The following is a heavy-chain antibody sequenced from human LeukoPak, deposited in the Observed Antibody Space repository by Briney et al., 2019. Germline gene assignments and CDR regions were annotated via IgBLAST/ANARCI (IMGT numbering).Heavy chain of an antibody. CDR1: GFTFSSYS. Sequence: GGSLRLSGAASGFTFSSYSMNWVRQAPGKGLEWVSSISSSSSYIYYADSVKGRFTISRDNAKNSLYLQMNSLRAEDTAVYYCARDGGYCSSTSCYVFDYWGQGTLVTVSS. D-gene: IGHD2-2*01. V-gene: IGHV3-21*01. CDR3: ARDGGYCSSTSCYVFDY. J-gene: IGHJ4*02. CDR2: ISSSSSYI.